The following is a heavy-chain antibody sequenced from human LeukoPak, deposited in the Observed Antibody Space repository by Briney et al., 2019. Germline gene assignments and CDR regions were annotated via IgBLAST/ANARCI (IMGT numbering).Heavy chain of an antibody. Sequence: GGSLRLSCAASGFTFDDYAMHWVRQAPGKGLELVSLISGDGGSTYYADSVKGRFTISRDNSKNSLYLQMNGLRTEDTALYYCAGGGNPYYFDYWGQGTLVTVSS. CDR2: ISGDGGST. CDR1: GFTFDDYA. J-gene: IGHJ4*02. V-gene: IGHV3-43*02. D-gene: IGHD3-10*01. CDR3: AGGGNPYYFDY.